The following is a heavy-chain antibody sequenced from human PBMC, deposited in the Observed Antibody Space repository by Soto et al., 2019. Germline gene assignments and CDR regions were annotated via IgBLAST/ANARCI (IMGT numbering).Heavy chain of an antibody. D-gene: IGHD1-26*01. V-gene: IGHV1-2*02. CDR3: ARDHWDSGSYYIGWFDP. CDR1: GYTFTGYY. CDR2: INPNSGGT. Sequence: ASVKVSCKASGYTFTGYYMHWVRQAPGQGLEWMGWINPNSGGTNYAQKFQGRVTMTRDTSISTAYMELSRLRSDDTAVYYCARDHWDSGSYYIGWFDPWGQGTLVTDSS. J-gene: IGHJ5*02.